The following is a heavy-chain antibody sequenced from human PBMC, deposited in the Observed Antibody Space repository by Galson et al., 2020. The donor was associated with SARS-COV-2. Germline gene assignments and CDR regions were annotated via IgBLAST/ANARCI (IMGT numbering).Heavy chain of an antibody. CDR2: LWYDGSNK. V-gene: IGHV3-33*01. CDR3: ARDSRFGTTPLSFDY. D-gene: IGHD4-17*01. J-gene: IGHJ4*02. Sequence: GGSLRLSCAASGFTFSSYGMHWVRQAPGKGLEWVAVLWYDGSNKYYADSVKGRFTISRDNSKNTLYLQMNSLRAEDTAVYYCARDSRFGTTPLSFDYWGQGTLVTVSS. CDR1: GFTFSSYG.